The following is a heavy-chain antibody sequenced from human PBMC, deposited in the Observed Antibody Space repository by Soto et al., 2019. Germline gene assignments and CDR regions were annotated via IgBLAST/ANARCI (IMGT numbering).Heavy chain of an antibody. CDR2: IWYDGSNK. D-gene: IGHD3-22*01. CDR3: ARGGGYYDSSGSPAPFDY. V-gene: IGHV3-33*01. J-gene: IGHJ4*02. Sequence: GGSLRLSCAASGFTFSSYGMHWVRQAPGKGLEWVAVIWYDGSNKYYADSVKGRFTISRDNSKNTLYLQMNSLRAEDTAVYYCARGGGYYDSSGSPAPFDYWGQGTLVTVSS. CDR1: GFTFSSYG.